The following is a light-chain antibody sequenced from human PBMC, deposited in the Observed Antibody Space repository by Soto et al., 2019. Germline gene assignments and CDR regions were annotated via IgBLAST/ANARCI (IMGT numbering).Light chain of an antibody. CDR3: QQYNNWPRT. V-gene: IGKV3-15*01. Sequence: EIVMTQSPATLSVSPGERATLSCRASQSVSTNLAWYQQKPGQAPRLLIYDASTRAAGITARFSASGSGTEFTPTISSPLSEDVAVYYCQQYNNWPRTVGQGTRVEIK. CDR1: QSVSTN. J-gene: IGKJ1*01. CDR2: DAS.